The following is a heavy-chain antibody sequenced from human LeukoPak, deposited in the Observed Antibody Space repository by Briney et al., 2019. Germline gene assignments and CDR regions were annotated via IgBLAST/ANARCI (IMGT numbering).Heavy chain of an antibody. D-gene: IGHD1-1*01. CDR2: INHSGRT. Sequence: SETLSLTWAVYGGSFSGYYWSSIRQPPGKGLEWIGEINHSGRTSYNPSLKSPVAISVDTSKNQFSLKLSSVPAADTAVYYCARGLPYGRRRDKWYTHRWFDPWGKGTLVTVSS. CDR3: ARGLPYGRRRDKWYTHRWFDP. V-gene: IGHV4-34*01. CDR1: GGSFSGYY. J-gene: IGHJ5*02.